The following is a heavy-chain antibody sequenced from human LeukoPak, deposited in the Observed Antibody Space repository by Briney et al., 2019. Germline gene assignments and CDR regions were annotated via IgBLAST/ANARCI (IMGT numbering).Heavy chain of an antibody. V-gene: IGHV4-59*12. CDR2: IYYSGST. CDR3: ARANYDSSGGFDY. Sequence: SETLSLTCTVSGGSISSYYWSWIRQPPGKGLEWIGYIYYSGSTNYNPSLKSRVTISVDKSKNQFSLKLSSVTAADTAVYYCARANYDSSGGFDYWGQGTLVTVSS. CDR1: GGSISSYY. D-gene: IGHD3-22*01. J-gene: IGHJ4*02.